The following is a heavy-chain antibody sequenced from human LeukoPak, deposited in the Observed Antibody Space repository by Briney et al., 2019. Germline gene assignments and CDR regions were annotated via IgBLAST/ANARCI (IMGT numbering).Heavy chain of an antibody. J-gene: IGHJ4*02. D-gene: IGHD1-26*01. Sequence: GGSLRPSCVASGFTFSSYAMSWVRQAPGKGLEWVSVISGSGGSTYHADSMKGRFTISRDNSGDTLHLQMNSLRAEDTAVYYCAKTGRGTTTFHYFDYWGQGTLVTVSS. CDR2: ISGSGGST. CDR1: GFTFSSYA. CDR3: AKTGRGTTTFHYFDY. V-gene: IGHV3-23*01.